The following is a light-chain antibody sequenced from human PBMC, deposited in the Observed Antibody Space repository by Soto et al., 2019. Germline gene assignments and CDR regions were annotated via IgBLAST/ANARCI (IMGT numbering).Light chain of an antibody. CDR1: QSIGSY. J-gene: IGKJ5*01. CDR3: QQSYITPIT. Sequence: MQMTQSPSALSSYVQYRVAITCLATQSIGSYLNWYQQKPGIAPKVLIFSASRLQSGVPSRFSGSGFGTEFTLTISSLQPEDFATYYCQQSYITPITFGQGTRLEIK. CDR2: SAS. V-gene: IGKV1-39*01.